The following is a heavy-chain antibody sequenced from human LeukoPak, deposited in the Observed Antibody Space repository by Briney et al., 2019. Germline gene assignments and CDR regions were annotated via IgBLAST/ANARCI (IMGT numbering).Heavy chain of an antibody. CDR3: ARDSTIFGVANYDY. CDR1: GYTFTGYY. V-gene: IGHV1-2*06. CDR2: INPNSGGT. D-gene: IGHD3-3*01. J-gene: IGHJ4*02. Sequence: ASVKVSCKASGYTFTGYYMHWVRQAPGQGLEWMGRINPNSGGTNYAQKFQGRVTMTRDTSISTAYMELSRLRSDDTAVYYCARDSTIFGVANYDYWGQGTLVTVSS.